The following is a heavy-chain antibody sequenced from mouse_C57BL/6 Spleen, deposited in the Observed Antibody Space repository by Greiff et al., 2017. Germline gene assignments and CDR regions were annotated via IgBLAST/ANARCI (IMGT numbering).Heavy chain of an antibody. CDR3: AGGEGLYGYAFAY. CDR1: GYTFTSYW. D-gene: IGHD2-2*01. CDR2: IDPNSGGT. J-gene: IGHJ3*01. V-gene: IGHV1-72*01. Sequence: VQLQQSGAELVKPGASVKLSCKASGYTFTSYWMHWVKQRPGRGLEWIGRIDPNSGGTKYNEKFKNKATMTVDKSSSTAYMQLSSLTSEDSAVYYCAGGEGLYGYAFAYWGQGTLVTVSA.